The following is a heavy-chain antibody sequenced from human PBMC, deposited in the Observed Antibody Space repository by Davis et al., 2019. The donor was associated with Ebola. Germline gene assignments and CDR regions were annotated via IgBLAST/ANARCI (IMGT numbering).Heavy chain of an antibody. Sequence: GEPLKISCAASGFTFSDYYMSWIRQAPGKGLEWVSYISSSGSTIYYADSVKGRFTISRDNAKNSLYLQMNSLRAEDTAVYYCARDVAANDRGLLWFREYSMDVWGQGTTVTVSS. CDR3: ARDVAANDRGLLWFREYSMDV. J-gene: IGHJ6*03. D-gene: IGHD3-10*01. V-gene: IGHV3-11*01. CDR1: GFTFSDYY. CDR2: ISSSGSTI.